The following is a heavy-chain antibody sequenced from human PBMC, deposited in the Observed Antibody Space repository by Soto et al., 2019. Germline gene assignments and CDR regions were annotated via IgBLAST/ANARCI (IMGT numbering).Heavy chain of an antibody. J-gene: IGHJ4*02. D-gene: IGHD1-26*01. CDR3: ARAFDSGYFDY. Sequence: GGSLGLSCAASGFTFSSYALHWVRQAPGKGLEWVALISYDGSNKYYADSVKGRFTISRDNSKNTLFLQVNSLRAEDTAVYYCARAFDSGYFDYWGQGTLVTVSS. CDR2: ISYDGSNK. CDR1: GFTFSSYA. V-gene: IGHV3-30-3*01.